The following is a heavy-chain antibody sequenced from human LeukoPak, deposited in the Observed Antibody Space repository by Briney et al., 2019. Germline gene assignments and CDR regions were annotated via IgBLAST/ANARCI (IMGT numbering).Heavy chain of an antibody. D-gene: IGHD3-22*01. CDR1: GYTFTSYG. V-gene: IGHV1-18*01. Sequence: ASVKVSCKASGYTFTSYGISWVRQAPGQGLEWMGWISAYNGNTNYAQKLQGRVTMTTDTSTSTAYMELRSLRSDDTAVYYCARARHYYDSSGYSPPADFDYWGQETLVTVSS. J-gene: IGHJ4*02. CDR3: ARARHYYDSSGYSPPADFDY. CDR2: ISAYNGNT.